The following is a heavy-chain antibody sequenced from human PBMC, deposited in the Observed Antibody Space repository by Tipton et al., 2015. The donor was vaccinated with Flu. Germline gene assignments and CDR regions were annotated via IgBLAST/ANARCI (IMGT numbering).Heavy chain of an antibody. CDR3: AREIRDGAGIYPSYYYYAMDI. V-gene: IGHV3-21*01. Sequence: SLRLSCVASGFTFNHYAMNWVRQAPGKGLEWVSSIVGGTSSFTYYAESVRGRFTISRDNARNSLYLDLKRLRADDSAVYFCAREIRDGAGIYPSYYYYAMDIWGQGTTVTVSS. CDR1: GFTFNHYA. J-gene: IGHJ6*02. CDR2: IVGGTSSFT. D-gene: IGHD4/OR15-4a*01.